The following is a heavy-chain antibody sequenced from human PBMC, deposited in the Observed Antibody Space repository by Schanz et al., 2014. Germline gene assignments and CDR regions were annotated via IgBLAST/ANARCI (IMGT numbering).Heavy chain of an antibody. Sequence: EVHLLESGGGLVQPGGSLRLSCAASGFSFGTYAMSWVRQAPGKGLLWVSSISGTGGDDTYYADSVKGRFTISRDNTKNSLFLQLNSLRADDTAVYYCARNRGSGGQNWYFDLWGRGTLXTVSS. CDR1: GFSFGTYA. D-gene: IGHD1-26*01. CDR2: ISGTGGDDT. J-gene: IGHJ2*01. CDR3: ARNRGSGGQNWYFDL. V-gene: IGHV3-23*01.